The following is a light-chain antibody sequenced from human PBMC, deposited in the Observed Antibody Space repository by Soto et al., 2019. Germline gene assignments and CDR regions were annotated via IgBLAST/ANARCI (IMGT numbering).Light chain of an antibody. Sequence: QSALTQPASVSGSPGQSITICCTGTSSDVGGYNYVSWYQQHPGKAPKLMIYEVSNRPSGVSNRFSGSKSGNTASLTISGLQAEDEADYYCSSYTSSSTFYVFGTGTKVTVL. CDR1: SSDVGGYNY. CDR3: SSYTSSSTFYV. J-gene: IGLJ1*01. CDR2: EVS. V-gene: IGLV2-14*01.